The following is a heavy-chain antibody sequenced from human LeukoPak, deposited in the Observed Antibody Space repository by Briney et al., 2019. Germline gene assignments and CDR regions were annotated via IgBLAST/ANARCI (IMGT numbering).Heavy chain of an antibody. CDR3: VRGGYGDYGRGS. CDR2: IYSSGSTT. J-gene: IGHJ5*02. D-gene: IGHD4-17*01. V-gene: IGHV3-48*03. CDR1: GFTFRSYE. Sequence: GGSLRLTCVASGFTFRSYEMNWVRQAPGKGLEWIAYIYSSGSTTYYADSVKGRFTVSRDNAKNSLYLQMNSLRVEDTAVYYCVRGGYGDYGRGSWGQGTLLTVSS.